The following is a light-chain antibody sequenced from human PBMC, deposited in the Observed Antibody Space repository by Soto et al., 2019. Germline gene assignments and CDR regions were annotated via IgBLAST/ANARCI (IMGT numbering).Light chain of an antibody. Sequence: SYELTQPPSVSVAPGKTARITCGGNNIGSKSVHWYQQKPGQAPVLVIYYDSDRPSGIPERFSGSNSGNTATLITSRVEAGDEADYYCQVWDSSSDHPVVFGGGTKLTVL. CDR1: NIGSKS. CDR3: QVWDSSSDHPVV. J-gene: IGLJ2*01. CDR2: YDS. V-gene: IGLV3-21*04.